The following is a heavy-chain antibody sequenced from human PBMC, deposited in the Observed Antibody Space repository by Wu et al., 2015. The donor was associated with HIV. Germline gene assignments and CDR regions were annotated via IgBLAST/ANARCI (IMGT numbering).Heavy chain of an antibody. J-gene: IGHJ4*02. D-gene: IGHD1-26*01. Sequence: QVQLVQSGAEVKKPGSSVKISCKASGGTFSSYAFSWVRQAPGQGLEWMGRIIPISGTTNYAQKFQGRVTITADESTRTAYMKLSSLTSEDTAVYCCARDRTWDEDFWGQGTKVTVSS. CDR1: GGTFSSYA. CDR3: ARDRTWDEDF. CDR2: IIPISGTT. V-gene: IGHV1-69*13.